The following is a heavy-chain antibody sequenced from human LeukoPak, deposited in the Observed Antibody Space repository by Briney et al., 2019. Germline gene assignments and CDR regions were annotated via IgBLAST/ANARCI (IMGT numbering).Heavy chain of an antibody. J-gene: IGHJ2*01. V-gene: IGHV3-21*04. Sequence: GGSLRLSCAASGFTFSSYSMNWVRQAPGKGLEWVSSISSSSSYIYYADSVKGRFTISRDNAKNSLYLQMNSLRAEDTAVYYCTKQGIAVAAIRYFDLWGRGALVTVSS. CDR2: ISSSSSYI. D-gene: IGHD6-19*01. CDR1: GFTFSSYS. CDR3: TKQGIAVAAIRYFDL.